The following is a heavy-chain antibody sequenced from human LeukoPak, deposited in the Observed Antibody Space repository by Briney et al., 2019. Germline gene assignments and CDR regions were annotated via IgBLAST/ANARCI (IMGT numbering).Heavy chain of an antibody. CDR2: IYTGGNT. CDR1: GFTFSSYA. V-gene: IGHV3-66*01. CDR3: ASISDLLFYFDS. D-gene: IGHD2-15*01. Sequence: PGGSLRLSCAASGFTFSSYAMTWVRQAPGKGLEWVSLIYTGGNTYYADSVKGRLTLSRDNSKNTVYLQMNSLRVEDTAMYYCASISDLLFYFDSWGQGTLVTVSS. J-gene: IGHJ4*02.